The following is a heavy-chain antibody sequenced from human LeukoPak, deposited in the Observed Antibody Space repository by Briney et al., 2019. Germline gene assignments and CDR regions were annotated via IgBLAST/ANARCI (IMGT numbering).Heavy chain of an antibody. J-gene: IGHJ4*02. Sequence: GGSLRLSCAASGFTFSSYAMSWVRQAPGKGLEWVANIKQDGSEKYYVDSVKGRFTISRDNAKNSLYLQMNSLRAEDTAVYYCAKGVSYGIDYWGQGTLVTVSS. CDR1: GFTFSSYA. CDR2: IKQDGSEK. CDR3: AKGVSYGIDY. V-gene: IGHV3-7*01. D-gene: IGHD5-18*01.